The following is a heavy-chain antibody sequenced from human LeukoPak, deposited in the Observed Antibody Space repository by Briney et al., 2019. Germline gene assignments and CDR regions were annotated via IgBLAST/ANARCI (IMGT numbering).Heavy chain of an antibody. Sequence: GGSLRLSCAASGFTFSTYWMHWVRQAPGKGLVWVSRIDHDGINTYYADSVRGRFTISRDNSKNTLYLHMNSLSAEDTAVYYCVKDVLFAVGDAFDIWGQGTMVTVSS. J-gene: IGHJ3*02. V-gene: IGHV3-74*01. CDR3: VKDVLFAVGDAFDI. CDR2: IDHDGINT. D-gene: IGHD3-10*02. CDR1: GFTFSTYW.